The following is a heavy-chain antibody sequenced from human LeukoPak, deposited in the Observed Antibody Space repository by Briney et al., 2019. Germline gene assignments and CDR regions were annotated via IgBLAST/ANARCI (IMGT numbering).Heavy chain of an antibody. V-gene: IGHV1-2*06. J-gene: IGHJ4*02. CDR1: GCTFTGYY. CDR3: ARGDSSGYYFLGPDY. CDR2: INPNSGGT. D-gene: IGHD3-22*01. Sequence: GASVKVSCKASGCTFTGYYMHWVRQAPGQGLEWMGRINPNSGGTNYAQKFQGRVTMTRDTSISTAYMELSRLGSDDTAVYYCARGDSSGYYFLGPDYWGQGTLVTVSS.